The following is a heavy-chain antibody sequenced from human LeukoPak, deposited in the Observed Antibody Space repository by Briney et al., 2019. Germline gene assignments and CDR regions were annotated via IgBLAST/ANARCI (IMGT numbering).Heavy chain of an antibody. Sequence: LVASVKVSCKASGYSFGDYFIHWVRQAPGQGLEWMGWVNPNSGATNYAQKFQGRVTMTRDTSISTAYMELSRLRSDDTAVYYCARDPYGTWYFDLWGRGTLVTVSS. V-gene: IGHV1-2*03. CDR1: GYSFGDYF. CDR3: ARDPYGTWYFDL. D-gene: IGHD3-10*01. J-gene: IGHJ2*01. CDR2: VNPNSGAT.